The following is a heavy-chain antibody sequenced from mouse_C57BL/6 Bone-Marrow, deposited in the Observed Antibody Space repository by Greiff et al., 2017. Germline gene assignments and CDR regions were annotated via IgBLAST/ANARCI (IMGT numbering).Heavy chain of an antibody. J-gene: IGHJ2*01. Sequence: EVKLVASGGGLVKPGGSLKLSCAASGFTFSDYGMHWVRQAPEKGLEWVAYLSSGSSTIYYADTVKGRFTISRDNAKNTLFLQMTSLRSEDTAMYYCARPDGNYVRNYWGQGTTLTVSS. CDR3: ARPDGNYVRNY. D-gene: IGHD2-1*01. CDR2: LSSGSSTI. V-gene: IGHV5-17*01. CDR1: GFTFSDYG.